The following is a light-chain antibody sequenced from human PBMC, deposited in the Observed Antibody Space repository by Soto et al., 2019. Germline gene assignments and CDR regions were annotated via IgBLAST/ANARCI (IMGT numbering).Light chain of an antibody. J-gene: IGKJ1*01. CDR3: QQYGGSPRT. CDR2: GAS. CDR1: QSVGGTF. Sequence: EIVLTQSPGTLSLSPGEGATLSCRASQSVGGTFLAWYQQKGGQARRLLIHGASNRATGIPDRFSGSGSGTDFTLTISRLEPEDFAVYYCQQYGGSPRTFGQGTKVEVK. V-gene: IGKV3-20*01.